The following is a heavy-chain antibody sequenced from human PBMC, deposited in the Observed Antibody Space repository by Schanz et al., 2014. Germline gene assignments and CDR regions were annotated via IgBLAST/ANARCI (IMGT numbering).Heavy chain of an antibody. CDR3: AKDLLYGAPMPLNHLDY. CDR2: ISGSGGST. D-gene: IGHD2-2*01. CDR1: GFIFSSYG. J-gene: IGHJ4*02. V-gene: IGHV3-23*04. Sequence: EQLVESGGGVVQFGRSLRLSCVASGFIFSSYGLHWVRQAPGKGLEWVSAISGSGGSTYYADSVKGRFTISRDSPKNTLYLQMNSLRAEDTAVYYCAKDLLYGAPMPLNHLDYWGQGTLVTVSS.